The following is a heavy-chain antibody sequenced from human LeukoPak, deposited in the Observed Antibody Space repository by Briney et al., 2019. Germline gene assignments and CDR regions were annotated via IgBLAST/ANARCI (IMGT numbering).Heavy chain of an antibody. V-gene: IGHV3-30*19. CDR2: ISFHGTDS. J-gene: IGHJ4*02. CDR1: GFTFSSYG. CDR3: ARSGHGDSSGYYYDY. D-gene: IGHD3-22*01. Sequence: GGSLRLSCAASGFTFSSYGMHWVRQAPGKGLEWVAVISFHGTDSFYADSVKGRFTISRDNSKNTLYLQMSSLRADDTALYYCARSGHGDSSGYYYDYWGQGTLVTVSS.